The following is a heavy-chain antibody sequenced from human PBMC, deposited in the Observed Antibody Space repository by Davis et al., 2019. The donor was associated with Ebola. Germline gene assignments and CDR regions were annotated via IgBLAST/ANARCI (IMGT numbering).Heavy chain of an antibody. CDR1: GFTFSRYI. Sequence: GSLRLSCAASGFTFSRYIMNWVRQAPGKGLEWVAYIRGSTSHIYYADSVKGRFTISRDNAKKALYLQMNSRRDEDTAVYYCVRDIPYHFDNWGQGTLVTVSS. V-gene: IGHV3-48*02. D-gene: IGHD2-2*01. CDR3: VRDIPYHFDN. CDR2: IRGSTSHI. J-gene: IGHJ4*02.